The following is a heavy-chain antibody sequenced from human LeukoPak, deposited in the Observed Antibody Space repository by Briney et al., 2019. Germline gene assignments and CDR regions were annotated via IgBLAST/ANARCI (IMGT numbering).Heavy chain of an antibody. Sequence: PSETLSLTCTVSGYSISSGYYWGWIRQPPGKGLEWIGSISHSGSPYYNPSLKSRVTISVDTSKNQFSLKLSSVTAADTAVDYCAREDTIVVITTRYWYFDLWGRGTLVTVSS. D-gene: IGHD3-22*01. CDR1: GYSISSGYY. V-gene: IGHV4-38-2*02. CDR2: ISHSGSP. CDR3: AREDTIVVITTRYWYFDL. J-gene: IGHJ2*01.